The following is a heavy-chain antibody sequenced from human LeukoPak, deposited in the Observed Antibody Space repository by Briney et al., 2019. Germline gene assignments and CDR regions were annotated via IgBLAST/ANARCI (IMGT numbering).Heavy chain of an antibody. D-gene: IGHD6-19*01. Sequence: GGSLRLSCAASGFTFCSYGMHWVRHAPGKGLVGVADISYDGSNKYYADSVRGRFTISRDNSKNTLYLQMNSLRAEDTAVYYCAKPQLQSSGWYVFDYWGQGTLVTVSS. CDR2: ISYDGSNK. J-gene: IGHJ4*02. CDR1: GFTFCSYG. V-gene: IGHV3-30*18. CDR3: AKPQLQSSGWYVFDY.